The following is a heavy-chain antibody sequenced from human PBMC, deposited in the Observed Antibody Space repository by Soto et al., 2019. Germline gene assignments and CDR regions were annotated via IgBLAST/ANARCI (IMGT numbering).Heavy chain of an antibody. V-gene: IGHV4-59*08. Sequence: QVQLQESGPGLVKPSETLSLTCTVSGGSISRYYWSWIRQPPGKGLEWIGFVYNSGSTYDNPSLKSRVTISVDTSKNQFSLKLSSVSAADTAVYYCASMRYYYGSGSYPLDYWGQGTLVTVSS. CDR3: ASMRYYYGSGSYPLDY. CDR2: VYNSGST. CDR1: GGSISRYY. D-gene: IGHD3-10*01. J-gene: IGHJ4*02.